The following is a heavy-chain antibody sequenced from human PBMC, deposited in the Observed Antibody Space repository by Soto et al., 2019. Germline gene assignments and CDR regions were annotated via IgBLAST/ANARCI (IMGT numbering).Heavy chain of an antibody. CDR3: ARQRVVGATCYYGMNV. CDR1: GFTFSSYG. CDR2: ISYAGSNK. Sequence: GGSLRLSCAASGFTFSSYGMHWVRQAPGKGLEWVAVISYAGSNKYYADSVKGRFTISRDNSKNTLHLQLNSLRAADTAVYYCARQRVVGATCYYGMNVWGQGTTVTVSS. J-gene: IGHJ6*02. V-gene: IGHV3-30*03. D-gene: IGHD1-26*01.